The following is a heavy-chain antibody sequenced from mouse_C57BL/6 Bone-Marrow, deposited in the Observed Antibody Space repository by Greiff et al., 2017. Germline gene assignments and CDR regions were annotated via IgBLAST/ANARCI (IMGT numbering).Heavy chain of an antibody. Sequence: QVQLQQPGAELVGPGTSVKLSCKASGYTFTSYWMHWVKQRPGQGLEWIGVIDPSDSYTNYNQKFKGKATLTVDTSSSTAYMQLSSLTSEDSAVYYCARVVHYYGSSYDYFDYWGQGTTLTVSS. CDR1: GYTFTSYW. J-gene: IGHJ2*01. D-gene: IGHD1-1*01. CDR3: ARVVHYYGSSYDYFDY. CDR2: IDPSDSYT. V-gene: IGHV1-59*01.